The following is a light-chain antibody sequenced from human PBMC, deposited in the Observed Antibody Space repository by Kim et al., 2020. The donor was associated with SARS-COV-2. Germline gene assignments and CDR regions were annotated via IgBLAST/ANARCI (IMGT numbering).Light chain of an antibody. V-gene: IGLV4-69*01. CDR1: SGHSSYA. Sequence: SAKLTCTLSSGHSSYAIAWHQQQPEKGPRYLMKLNSDGSHSKGDGIPDRFSGSSSGAERYLTISSLQSEDEADYYCQTWGTGNWVFGGGTQLTVL. CDR2: LNSDGSH. J-gene: IGLJ3*02. CDR3: QTWGTGNWV.